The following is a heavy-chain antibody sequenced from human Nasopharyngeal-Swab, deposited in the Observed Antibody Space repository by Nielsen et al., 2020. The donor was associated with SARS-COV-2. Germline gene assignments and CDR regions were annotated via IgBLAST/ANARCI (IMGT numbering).Heavy chain of an antibody. Sequence: RQCPGKGLEGIGYIYYSGSTYYNPSLKSRVTISVDTSKNQFSLKLSSVTAADTAVYYCARDSGVAGTKYYYYGMDVWGQGTTVTVSS. J-gene: IGHJ6*02. D-gene: IGHD6-19*01. CDR3: ARDSGVAGTKYYYYGMDV. CDR2: IYYSGST. V-gene: IGHV4-30-4*01.